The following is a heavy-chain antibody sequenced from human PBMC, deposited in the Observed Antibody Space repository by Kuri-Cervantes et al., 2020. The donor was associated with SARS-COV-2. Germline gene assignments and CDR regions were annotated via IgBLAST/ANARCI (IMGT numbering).Heavy chain of an antibody. V-gene: IGHV4-61*02. D-gene: IGHD2-15*01. CDR3: ARSCSGGSCYPDYIYWYFDL. CDR2: IYTSGST. J-gene: IGHJ2*01. CDR1: GGSISSGSYY. Sequence: SETLSLTCTVSGGSISSGSYYWSWIRQPAGKGLEWIGRIYTSGSTNYNPSLKSRVTISVDTSKNQFSLKLSSVTAADTAVYYCARSCSGGSCYPDYIYWYFDLWGRGTLVTVSS.